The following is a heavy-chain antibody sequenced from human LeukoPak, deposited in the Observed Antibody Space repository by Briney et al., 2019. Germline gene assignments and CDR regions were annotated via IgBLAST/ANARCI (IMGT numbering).Heavy chain of an antibody. CDR3: ARYWSSRSEFDP. CDR2: IYPGDSDT. D-gene: IGHD3-3*01. Sequence: GEPLKISCNGSGYXFTSYWIGWVRQMPGKGLEWRGIIYPGDSDTRYSPSFQGQVTISADKSITTAYLQWSSLKASDTAMYYCARYWSSRSEFDPWGQGTLVTVSS. V-gene: IGHV5-51*01. CDR1: GYXFTSYW. J-gene: IGHJ5*02.